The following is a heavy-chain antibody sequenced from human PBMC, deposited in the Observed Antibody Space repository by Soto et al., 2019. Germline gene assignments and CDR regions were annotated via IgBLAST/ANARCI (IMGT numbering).Heavy chain of an antibody. D-gene: IGHD6-6*01. CDR1: GFTFSSYA. CDR2: ISGSGGST. Sequence: PGGSLRLSCAASGFTFSSYAMSWVRQAPGKGLEWVSAISGSGGSTYYADSVKGRFTISRDNSKNTLYLQMNSLRAEDTAVYYCAKDRGGSSSSGLVLDPWGQGTLVTVSS. J-gene: IGHJ5*02. V-gene: IGHV3-23*01. CDR3: AKDRGGSSSSGLVLDP.